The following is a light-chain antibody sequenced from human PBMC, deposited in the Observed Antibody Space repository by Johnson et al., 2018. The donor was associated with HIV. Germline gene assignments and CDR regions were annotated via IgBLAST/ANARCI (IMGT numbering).Light chain of an antibody. Sequence: QSVLTQPPSVSAAPGQKVTISCSGSSFNIGNNYVSWYQQLPGTAPKLLIYENNKRPSGIPDRFSGSKYGTSATLGITGLQTGDEADYYCGTWDSGLGAVYVFGPGTKVTVI. V-gene: IGLV1-51*02. CDR1: SFNIGNNY. CDR2: ENN. CDR3: GTWDSGLGAVYV. J-gene: IGLJ1*01.